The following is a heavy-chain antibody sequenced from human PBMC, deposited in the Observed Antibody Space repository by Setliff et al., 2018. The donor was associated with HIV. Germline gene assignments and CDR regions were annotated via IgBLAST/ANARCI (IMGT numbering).Heavy chain of an antibody. V-gene: IGHV4-34*01. CDR1: GGSFTTYY. D-gene: IGHD5-12*01. J-gene: IGHJ4*02. Sequence: SETLSLTCAVYGGSFTTYYWSWIRQPPGKGLEWIGEINHIGSTNYNPSLKSRVTISIDTSKNQFTLRLTSVTAADTALYFCARDVATVTTPERADWGQGTLVTVSS. CDR3: ARDVATVTTPERAD. CDR2: INHIGST.